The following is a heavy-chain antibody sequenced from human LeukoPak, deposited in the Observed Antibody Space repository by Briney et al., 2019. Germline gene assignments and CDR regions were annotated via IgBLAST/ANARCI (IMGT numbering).Heavy chain of an antibody. CDR2: ISAYNGNT. CDR3: ARDEGLTVTTGNFDY. CDR1: GYTFTSYG. V-gene: IGHV1-18*01. Sequence: GASVKVSCKASGYTFTSYGISWVRQAPGQGLEWMGWISAYNGNTNYAQKLQGRVTMTIDTSTSTAYMELRSLRSDDTAVYYCARDEGLTVTTGNFDYWGQGTLVTVSS. J-gene: IGHJ4*02. D-gene: IGHD4-17*01.